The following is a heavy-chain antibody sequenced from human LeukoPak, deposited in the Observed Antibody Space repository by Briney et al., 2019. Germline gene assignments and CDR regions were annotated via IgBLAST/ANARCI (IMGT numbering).Heavy chain of an antibody. J-gene: IGHJ4*02. Sequence: PGGSLILSCAASGFTFSSYGMHWVRQAPGTGLEWVAFIRYDGSNKYYADSVKGRFTISRDNSKNTLYLQMNSLRAEDTAVYYCAKNGYDFRGVADYWGQGTLVTVSS. CDR1: GFTFSSYG. D-gene: IGHD3-3*01. V-gene: IGHV3-30*02. CDR2: IRYDGSNK. CDR3: AKNGYDFRGVADY.